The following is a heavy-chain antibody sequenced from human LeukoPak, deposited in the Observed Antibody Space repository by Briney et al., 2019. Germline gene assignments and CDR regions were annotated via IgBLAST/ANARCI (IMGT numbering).Heavy chain of an antibody. CDR2: IYYSGST. CDR3: AREGSSGWYRGLLDYYYYMDV. V-gene: IGHV4-39*07. Sequence: PSETLSLTCTVSGGSISSSSYYWGWIRQPPGKGLEWIGSIYYSGSTYYNPSLKSRVTISVDTSKNQFSLKLSSVTAADTAVYYCAREGSSGWYRGLLDYYYYMDVWGKGTTVTVSS. CDR1: GGSISSSSYY. D-gene: IGHD6-19*01. J-gene: IGHJ6*03.